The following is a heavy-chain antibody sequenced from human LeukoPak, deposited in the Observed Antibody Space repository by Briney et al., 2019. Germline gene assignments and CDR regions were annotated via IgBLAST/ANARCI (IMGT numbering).Heavy chain of an antibody. V-gene: IGHV3-43D*03. CDR3: AKDIYDSSGYYFDY. D-gene: IGHD3-22*01. CDR2: ISWDGGST. CDR1: GFTFDDYA. J-gene: IGHJ4*02. Sequence: GGSLRLSCAASGFTFDDYAMRWVRQAPGKGLEWVSLISWDGGSTYYADSVKGRFTISRDNSKNSLYLQMNSLRAEDTALYYCAKDIYDSSGYYFDYWGQGTLVTVSS.